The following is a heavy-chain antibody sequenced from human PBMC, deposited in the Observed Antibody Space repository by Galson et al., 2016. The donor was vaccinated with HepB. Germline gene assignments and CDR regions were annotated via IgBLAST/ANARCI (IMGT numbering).Heavy chain of an antibody. CDR1: GFTFSNCV. CDR2: ISDSGLTT. J-gene: IGHJ6*02. CDR3: ARGGGYSGSRLNQHYYGISV. Sequence: SLRLSCAASGFTFSNCVMNWVRQAPGKGLEWVSGISDSGLTTYYADSVKGRFTISRDNSQRTLHLQMNSLRAEDTAVYYCARGGGYSGSRLNQHYYGISVWGQGTTVTVSS. V-gene: IGHV3-23*01. D-gene: IGHD5-12*01.